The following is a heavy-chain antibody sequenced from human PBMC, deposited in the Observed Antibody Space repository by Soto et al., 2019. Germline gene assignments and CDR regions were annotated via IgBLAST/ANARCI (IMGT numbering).Heavy chain of an antibody. V-gene: IGHV3-9*01. Sequence: AGGSLRLSCAASGFTFDDYAMHWVRQAPGKGLEWVSGISWNSDSIGYADSVKGRVTISRDNAKKSLYLQMNSLRAEDTALYYCASGRGYDILTGYYPYFDYWGQGTLVTVSS. J-gene: IGHJ4*02. CDR3: ASGRGYDILTGYYPYFDY. CDR2: ISWNSDSI. D-gene: IGHD3-9*01. CDR1: GFTFDDYA.